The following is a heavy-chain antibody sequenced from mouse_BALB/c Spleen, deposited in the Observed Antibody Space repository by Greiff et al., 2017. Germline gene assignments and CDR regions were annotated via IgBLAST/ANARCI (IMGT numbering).Heavy chain of an antibody. V-gene: IGHV14-3*02. CDR1: GFNIKDTY. CDR3: ASPYYYGSSYGAY. D-gene: IGHD1-1*01. Sequence: EVQLQQSGAELVKPGASVKLSCTASGFNIKDTYMHWVKQRPEQGLEWIGRIDPANGNTKYDPKFQGKATITADTSSNTAYLQLSSLTSEDTAVYYCASPYYYGSSYGAYWGQGTLATVSA. CDR2: IDPANGNT. J-gene: IGHJ3*01.